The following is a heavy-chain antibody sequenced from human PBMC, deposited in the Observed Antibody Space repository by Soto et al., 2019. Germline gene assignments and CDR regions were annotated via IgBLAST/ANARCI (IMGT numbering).Heavy chain of an antibody. Sequence: ASVKVSCKASGYTFTSYGISWVRQAPGQGLEWMGWISAYNGNTNYAQKLQGRVTMTTDTSTSTAYMELRSLRSDDTAVYYCARPAGLYCSGGSCYSSHYGMDVWGQGTTVTVSS. V-gene: IGHV1-18*01. J-gene: IGHJ6*02. CDR1: GYTFTSYG. CDR3: ARPAGLYCSGGSCYSSHYGMDV. CDR2: ISAYNGNT. D-gene: IGHD2-15*01.